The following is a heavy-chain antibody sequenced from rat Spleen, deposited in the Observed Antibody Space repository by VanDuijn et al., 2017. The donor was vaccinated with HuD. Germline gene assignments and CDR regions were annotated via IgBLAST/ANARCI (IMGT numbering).Heavy chain of an antibody. J-gene: IGHJ2*01. V-gene: IGHV5-31*01. CDR3: TRDWGILRGFDY. Sequence: EVQLVESGGGLVQPGKSMKLSCAASGFTFNNYWMTWIRQAPGKGLEWVASITNTGGSTYYPDSVKGRFTISRDNAKSTLYLQMNSLRSEDTATYYCTRDWGILRGFDYWGQGVMVTVSS. CDR2: ITNTGGST. CDR1: GFTFNNYW. D-gene: IGHD1-6*01.